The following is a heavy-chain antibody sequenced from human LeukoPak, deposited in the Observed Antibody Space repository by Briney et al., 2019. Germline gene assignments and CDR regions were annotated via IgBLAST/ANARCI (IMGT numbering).Heavy chain of an antibody. CDR1: GGSFSGYY. D-gene: IGHD3-9*01. CDR2: IYSGGST. CDR3: ARTLTGYYNFDY. J-gene: IGHJ4*02. Sequence: ETLSLTCAVYGGSFSGYYWSWVRQAPGKGLEWVSVIYSGGSTYYADSVKGRFTISRDNSKNTLYLQMNSLRAEDTAVYYCARTLTGYYNFDYWGQGTLVTVSS. V-gene: IGHV3-53*01.